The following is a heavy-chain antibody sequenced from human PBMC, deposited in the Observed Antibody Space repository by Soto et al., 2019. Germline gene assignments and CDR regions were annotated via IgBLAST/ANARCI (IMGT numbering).Heavy chain of an antibody. V-gene: IGHV4-31*03. Sequence: PSETLSLTCSVSGVSVSSDIYHWSWIRHHPGKGLEWIGYIYYSGNTYYNPSLGGRVTISLDTSKNHFSLRLRSVTPADTAVYYCATLLGSHQHYYFGIDVWGQGTTVTVSS. D-gene: IGHD2-2*01. CDR3: ATLLGSHQHYYFGIDV. CDR1: GVSVSSDIYH. CDR2: IYYSGNT. J-gene: IGHJ6*02.